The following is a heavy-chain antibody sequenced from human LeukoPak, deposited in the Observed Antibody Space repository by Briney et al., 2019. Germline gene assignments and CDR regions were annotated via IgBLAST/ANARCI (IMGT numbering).Heavy chain of an antibody. V-gene: IGHV3-23*01. Sequence: GGSLRLSCAAPGFTFSSFAMSWVRQAPGKGLEWVSTISGSGDTTYYADSVKGRFTISRDNYKNTLYLQIRSLRVEDTAVYYCAREIPMFDPWGQGTLVAASS. CDR2: ISGSGDTT. CDR3: AREIPMFDP. CDR1: GFTFSSFA. D-gene: IGHD2-2*02. J-gene: IGHJ5*02.